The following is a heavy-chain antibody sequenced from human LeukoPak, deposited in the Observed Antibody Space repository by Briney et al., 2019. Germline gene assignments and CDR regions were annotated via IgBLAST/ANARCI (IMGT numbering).Heavy chain of an antibody. CDR3: ARDSYYDSSDNDAFDI. D-gene: IGHD3-22*01. J-gene: IGHJ3*02. CDR1: GGSISSYY. Sequence: SETLSLTCAVSGGSISSYYWSWIRQPAGKGLEWTGRIYTSGSTYYNPSLKSRVTISVDTSKNQFSLKLSSVTAADTAVYYCARDSYYDSSDNDAFDIWGQGTMVTVSS. CDR2: IYTSGST. V-gene: IGHV4-4*07.